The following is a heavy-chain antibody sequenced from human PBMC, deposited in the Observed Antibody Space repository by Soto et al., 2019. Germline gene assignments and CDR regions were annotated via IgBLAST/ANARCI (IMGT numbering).Heavy chain of an antibody. Sequence: GESLMISCKGSGYSFTSYWIGWVRQMPGKGLEWMGIIYPGDSDTRYSPSFQGQVTISADKSISTAYLQWSSLKASDTAMYYCARLPKGQQLVRCYHYYYGMDVWGQGTTVTVSS. CDR1: GYSFTSYW. V-gene: IGHV5-51*01. CDR3: ARLPKGQQLVRCYHYYYGMDV. D-gene: IGHD6-13*01. J-gene: IGHJ6*02. CDR2: IYPGDSDT.